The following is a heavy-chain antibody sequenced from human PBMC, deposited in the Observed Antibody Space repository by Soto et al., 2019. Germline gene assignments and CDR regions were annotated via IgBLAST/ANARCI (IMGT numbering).Heavy chain of an antibody. CDR2: IYYSGST. J-gene: IGHJ5*02. D-gene: IGHD3-10*01. Sequence: QVQLQESGPGLVKPSQTLSLTCTVSGGSISSGGYYWSWIRQHPGKGLEWIGYIYYSGSTYYNPSLKSRVTISVDTSKNQFSLKLSSVTAADTAVYYCARGGLGWFGELPYPSPWGQGTLVTVSS. V-gene: IGHV4-31*03. CDR1: GGSISSGGYY. CDR3: ARGGLGWFGELPYPSP.